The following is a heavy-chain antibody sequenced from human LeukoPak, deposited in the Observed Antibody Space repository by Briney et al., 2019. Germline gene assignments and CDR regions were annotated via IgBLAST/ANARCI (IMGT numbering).Heavy chain of an antibody. J-gene: IGHJ1*01. D-gene: IGHD2-15*01. V-gene: IGHV1-2*02. CDR2: INPNSGGT. Sequence: GASVKVSCKASGYTFSGYYMHWVRQAPGQGLEWKGWINPNSGGTNYAQKFQGRVTTTRDTSISTAYMELSRLRSDDTAVYYCARGDCSGGSCYFQTEYFHHWGQGTLVTVSS. CDR1: GYTFSGYY. CDR3: ARGDCSGGSCYFQTEYFHH.